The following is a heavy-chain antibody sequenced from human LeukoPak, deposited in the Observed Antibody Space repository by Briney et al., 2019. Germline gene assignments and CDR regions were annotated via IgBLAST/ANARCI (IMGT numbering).Heavy chain of an antibody. J-gene: IGHJ4*02. D-gene: IGHD3-10*01. CDR2: ISGSGGST. CDR3: AKDPFGIKTHYFDY. CDR1: GFTFSNYA. Sequence: GGSLRLSCAASGFTFSNYAMSWVRQAPGKGLEWGSGISGSGGSTFYADSVKGRFTISRDNSKNTLYLQMNSLRAEATAVYYCAKDPFGIKTHYFDYWGQGTLVTVSS. V-gene: IGHV3-23*01.